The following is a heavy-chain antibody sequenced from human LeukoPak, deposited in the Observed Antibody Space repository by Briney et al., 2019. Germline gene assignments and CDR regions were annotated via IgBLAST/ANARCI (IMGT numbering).Heavy chain of an antibody. D-gene: IGHD3-10*01. V-gene: IGHV4-39*01. CDR1: GGSISSSSYY. CDR2: IYYSGST. J-gene: IGHJ5*02. Sequence: SETLSLTCTVSGGSISSSSYYWGWLRQPPGKGLEWRGSIYYSGSTYYNPSLKSRVTISVDTSKNQFSLKLSSVTAADTAVYYCARTITMVRGARLNWFDRWGQGTLVTVSS. CDR3: ARTITMVRGARLNWFDR.